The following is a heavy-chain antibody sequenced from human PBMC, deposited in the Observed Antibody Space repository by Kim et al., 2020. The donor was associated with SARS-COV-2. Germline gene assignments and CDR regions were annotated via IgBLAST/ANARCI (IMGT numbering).Heavy chain of an antibody. D-gene: IGHD2-15*01. CDR3: ARVRRTFVGEVIATGFDH. V-gene: IGHV3-7*01. Sequence: GGSLRLSCTASGFNFGVYWMSWVRQAPGKGLEWVANIKQDGTENFYVDSVKGRFTISRDNAKNSLHLHMSSLRADDTAMYFCARVRRTFVGEVIATGFDHWGPGILVTVSS. CDR1: GFNFGVYW. J-gene: IGHJ4*02. CDR2: IKQDGTEN.